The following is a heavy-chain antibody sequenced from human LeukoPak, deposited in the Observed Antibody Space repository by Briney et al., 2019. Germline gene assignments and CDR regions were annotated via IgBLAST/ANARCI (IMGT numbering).Heavy chain of an antibody. CDR3: ARGRPCYDALASRFTIGWVDY. Sequence: PSETLSLTCTVSGGSISSNKDYWSWLRQPPGKGLEWIGYIYYSGSTYYNPSLKSRVSISVDTSKNQFSLNLSSVTAEDTAVYYCARGRPCYDALASRFTIGWVDYWGQGNLVTVSS. D-gene: IGHD3-3*01. CDR1: GGSISSNKDY. V-gene: IGHV4-30-4*01. J-gene: IGHJ4*02. CDR2: IYYSGST.